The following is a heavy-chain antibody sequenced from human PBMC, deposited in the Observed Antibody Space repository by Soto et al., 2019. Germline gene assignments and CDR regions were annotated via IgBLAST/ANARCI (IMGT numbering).Heavy chain of an antibody. V-gene: IGHV1-18*03. J-gene: IGHJ2*01. Sequence: QVQLVQSGAEVKKPGASVKVSCKASGYTFTSYGVSWVRQAPGQGLEWMGWISAYNGNTNYAQKLQGRVTMTTDTSTSTDYMELRSLRSDDMAVYYCARSWYSSSWHCWYFDLWGRGTLVTVSS. CDR2: ISAYNGNT. D-gene: IGHD6-13*01. CDR3: ARSWYSSSWHCWYFDL. CDR1: GYTFTSYG.